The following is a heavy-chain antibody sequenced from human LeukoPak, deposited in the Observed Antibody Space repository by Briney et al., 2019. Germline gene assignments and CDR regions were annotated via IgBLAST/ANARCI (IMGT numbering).Heavy chain of an antibody. CDR1: GFTFSSYS. D-gene: IGHD5-12*01. V-gene: IGHV3-48*04. CDR2: ISNSSSTI. J-gene: IGHJ4*02. Sequence: GGSLRLSCAASGFTFSSYSIDWVRQAPGKGLEWVSYISNSSSTIYYADSVKGRFTISRDNAKNSLYLQMNSLRAEDTAVYYCARDAVATITVDYWGQGTLVTVSS. CDR3: ARDAVATITVDY.